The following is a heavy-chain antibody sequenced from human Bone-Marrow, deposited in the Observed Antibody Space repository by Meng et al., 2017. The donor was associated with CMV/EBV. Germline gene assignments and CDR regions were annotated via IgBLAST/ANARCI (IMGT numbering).Heavy chain of an antibody. J-gene: IGHJ4*02. CDR1: GGSISSGDYY. V-gene: IGHV4-30-4*08. Sequence: HVQLQESGPGLVKPSQTLSLTCTVSGGSISSGDYYWSWIRQPSGKGLEWIGYIYYSGSTYYNPSLKSRVTISVDTSKNQFSLKLSSVTAADTAVYYCARGGTDGDYVRRFDYWGQGTLVTVSS. D-gene: IGHD4-17*01. CDR3: ARGGTDGDYVRRFDY. CDR2: IYYSGST.